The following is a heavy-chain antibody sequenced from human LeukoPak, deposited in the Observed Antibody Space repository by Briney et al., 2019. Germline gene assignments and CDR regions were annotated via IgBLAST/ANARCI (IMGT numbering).Heavy chain of an antibody. CDR1: GFTFSDHW. Sequence: PGGSLRLSCVASGFTFSDHWMHWVRQAPGKGLVWVSRIRNDGGETNYADSVKGRFTISRDNAKNTLFLQMNSLRAEDTAVYYCSRVRVSFDYWGQGTLVTVSS. CDR3: SRVRVSFDY. D-gene: IGHD3-10*01. V-gene: IGHV3-74*01. J-gene: IGHJ4*02. CDR2: IRNDGGET.